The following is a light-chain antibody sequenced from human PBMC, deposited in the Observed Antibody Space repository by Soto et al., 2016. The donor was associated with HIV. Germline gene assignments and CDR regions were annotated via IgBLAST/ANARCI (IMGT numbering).Light chain of an antibody. V-gene: IGKV1-5*03. J-gene: IGKJ4*01. CDR1: QSISNW. CDR2: KAS. CDR3: QQYNRYPLT. Sequence: DIQMTQSPSTLSASVGDRVTITCRASQSISNWLAWYQQKPGKAPNLLLYKASNLQSGVPSRFSGSGSGTELTLTISSLQPDDFASYYCQQYNRYPLTFGGGTKVEIK.